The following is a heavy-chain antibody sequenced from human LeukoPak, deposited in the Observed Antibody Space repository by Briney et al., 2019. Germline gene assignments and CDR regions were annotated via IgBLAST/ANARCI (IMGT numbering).Heavy chain of an antibody. J-gene: IGHJ3*02. CDR3: ARGFDSSSGWYPAFDI. V-gene: IGHV3-23*01. Sequence: GSLRLSCVASGFTFSSYAMSWVRQAPGKGLEWVSSFSGSGGSIYYADSVKGRFTISRDNSKNTLYLQMNSLRAEDTAVYYCARGFDSSSGWYPAFDIWGHGTMGTVSS. CDR1: GFTFSSYA. CDR2: FSGSGGSI. D-gene: IGHD6-19*01.